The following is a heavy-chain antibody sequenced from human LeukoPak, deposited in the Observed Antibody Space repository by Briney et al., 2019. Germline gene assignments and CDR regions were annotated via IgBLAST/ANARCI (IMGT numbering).Heavy chain of an antibody. CDR1: GFTFSTYN. Sequence: GGSLRLSCAASGFTFSTYNMNWVRQAPGKGLEWVSSMSSSSSYKYYADSVKGRFTVSRDNAKNSMFLQMNSLRADDTAVYFWATYPGLARMDVWGQGTTVTVSS. CDR2: MSSSSSYK. J-gene: IGHJ6*02. D-gene: IGHD5-12*01. V-gene: IGHV3-21*01. CDR3: ATYPGLARMDV.